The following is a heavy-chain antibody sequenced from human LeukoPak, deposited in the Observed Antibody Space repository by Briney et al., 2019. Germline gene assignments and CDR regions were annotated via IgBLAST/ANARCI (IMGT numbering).Heavy chain of an antibody. CDR2: INPNSGGT. Sequence: ASVKVSCKASGYTFTGYYMHWVRQAPGQGLEWMGWINPNSGGTNYAQKFQGRVTMTRDTSISTAYMELSRLRSDDTAVYYCARFLLRLGELSLYGGLDCWGQGTLVTVSS. V-gene: IGHV1-2*02. CDR3: ARFLLRLGELSLYGGLDC. D-gene: IGHD3-16*02. CDR1: GYTFTGYY. J-gene: IGHJ4*02.